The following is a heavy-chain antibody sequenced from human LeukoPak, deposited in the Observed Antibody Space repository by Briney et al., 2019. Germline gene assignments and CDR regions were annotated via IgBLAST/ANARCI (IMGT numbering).Heavy chain of an antibody. V-gene: IGHV3-11*01. D-gene: IGHD2-2*01. Sequence: GGSLRLSCAASGFTSSDYYMSWIRQAPGKGLEWVSYISSSGSTIYYADSVKGRFTISRDNAKNSLYLQMNSLRAEDTAVYYCARGTGPAYYYYYGMDVWGQGTTVTVSS. CDR2: ISSSGSTI. J-gene: IGHJ6*02. CDR3: ARGTGPAYYYYYGMDV. CDR1: GFTSSDYY.